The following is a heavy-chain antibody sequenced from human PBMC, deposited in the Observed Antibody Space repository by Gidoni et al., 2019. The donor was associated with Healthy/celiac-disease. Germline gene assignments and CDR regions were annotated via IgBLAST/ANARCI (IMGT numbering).Heavy chain of an antibody. Sequence: QVQLVQSGAEVKKPGSSVKVSCKPSGGTFSSYAISGVRQAPGQGLEWMGRIISILGIANYEQKFQGRVTITADKSTSTAYMELSSLRSEDTAVYYCARDRSSWYSFDYWGQGTLVTVSS. V-gene: IGHV1-69*04. CDR3: ARDRSSWYSFDY. CDR2: IISILGIA. D-gene: IGHD6-13*01. CDR1: GGTFSSYA. J-gene: IGHJ4*02.